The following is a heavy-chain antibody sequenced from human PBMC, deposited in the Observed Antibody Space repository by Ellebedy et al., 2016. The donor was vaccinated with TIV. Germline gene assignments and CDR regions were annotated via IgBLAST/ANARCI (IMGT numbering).Heavy chain of an antibody. CDR2: INHSGST. D-gene: IGHD1-1*01. J-gene: IGHJ4*02. CDR3: ARGQLYRYFRGLPIDY. CDR1: GGSSSGYY. V-gene: IGHV4-34*01. Sequence: SETLSLTXAVYGGSSSGYYWSWIRQPPGKGLEWIGEINHSGSTNYNPSLKSRVTISVDTSKNQFSLKLSSVTAADTAVYYCARGQLYRYFRGLPIDYWGQGTLVTVAS.